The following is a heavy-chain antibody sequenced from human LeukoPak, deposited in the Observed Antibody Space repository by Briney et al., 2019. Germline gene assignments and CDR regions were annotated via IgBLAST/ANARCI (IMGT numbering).Heavy chain of an antibody. V-gene: IGHV1-18*04. Sequence: ASVKVSCKASGYTFTSYYMHWVRQAPGQGLEWMGWISPYNGNTNYAQNLQGRVTMTTDTSTSTAYMEVRSLRSDDTALYYCARDTATSTSWYRSAFDIWGQGTMVTVSS. J-gene: IGHJ3*02. CDR2: ISPYNGNT. CDR3: ARDTATSTSWYRSAFDI. D-gene: IGHD2-2*01. CDR1: GYTFTSYY.